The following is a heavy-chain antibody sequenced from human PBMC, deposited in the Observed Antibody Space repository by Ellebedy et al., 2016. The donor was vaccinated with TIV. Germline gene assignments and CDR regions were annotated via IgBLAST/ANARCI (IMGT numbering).Heavy chain of an antibody. D-gene: IGHD2-2*01. V-gene: IGHV4-34*01. CDR2: INHSGST. J-gene: IGHJ4*02. Sequence: GSLRLXXAVYGGSFSGYYWSWIRQPPGKGLEWIGEINHSGSTNYNPSLKSRVTISVDTSKNQFSLKLSSVTAADTAVYYCARLGVVPAARGHDYWGQGTLVTVSS. CDR1: GGSFSGYY. CDR3: ARLGVVPAARGHDY.